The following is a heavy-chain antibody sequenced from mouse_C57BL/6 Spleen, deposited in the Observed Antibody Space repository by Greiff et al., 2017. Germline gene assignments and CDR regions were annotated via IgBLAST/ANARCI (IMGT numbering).Heavy chain of an antibody. CDR2: INPNNGGT. CDR3: ARRVYYDYDASYWYFDV. Sequence: VQLQQSGPELVKPGASVKISCKASGYTFTDYYMNWVKQSHGKSLEWIGDINPNNGGTSYNQKFKGKATVTVDKSSSTAYMELRSLTSEDSAVYYCARRVYYDYDASYWYFDVWGTGTTVTVSS. D-gene: IGHD2-4*01. V-gene: IGHV1-26*01. J-gene: IGHJ1*03. CDR1: GYTFTDYY.